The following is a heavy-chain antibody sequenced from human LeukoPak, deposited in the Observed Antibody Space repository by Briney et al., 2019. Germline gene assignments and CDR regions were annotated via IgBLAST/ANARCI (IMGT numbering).Heavy chain of an antibody. Sequence: ASVKVSCKASGYTFTSYDINWVRQATGQGLEWMGWMNPNSGNTGYAQKFQGRVTITRNTSIRTAYMELSSLRSEDTAVYYCARARIGRVESYVRPFDYWGQGTLVTVSS. CDR2: MNPNSGNT. CDR3: ARARIGRVESYVRPFDY. D-gene: IGHD3-10*02. CDR1: GYTFTSYD. J-gene: IGHJ4*02. V-gene: IGHV1-8*03.